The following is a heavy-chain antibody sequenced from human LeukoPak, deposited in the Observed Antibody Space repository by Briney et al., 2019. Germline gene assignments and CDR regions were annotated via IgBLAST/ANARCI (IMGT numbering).Heavy chain of an antibody. D-gene: IGHD3-10*01. CDR2: INPNSGGT. CDR1: GYTFTGYY. V-gene: IGHV1-2*02. CDR3: ARDRDYGSGIFDY. J-gene: IGHJ4*02. Sequence: GASVKVSCKASGYTFTGYYMHWVRQPPGQGLEWMGWINPNSGGTNYAQKFQGRVTMTRDTSISTAYMELNRLRSDDTAVYYCARDRDYGSGIFDYWGQGALVTVSS.